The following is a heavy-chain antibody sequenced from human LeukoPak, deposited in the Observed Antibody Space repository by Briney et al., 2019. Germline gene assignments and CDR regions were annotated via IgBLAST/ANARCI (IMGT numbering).Heavy chain of an antibody. J-gene: IGHJ4*02. V-gene: IGHV3-64*01. CDR3: ARWGGRYPFDY. D-gene: IGHD3-16*02. CDR1: GFTFSSYS. CDR2: ITSNGGRT. Sequence: TGGSLRLSCAASGFTFSSYSMHWVRQAPGKGLGYVSAITSNGGRTYYANSVKGRFTISRGNSKNTLYLQMGSLRAEDMAVYYCARWGGRYPFDYWGQGTLVTVSS.